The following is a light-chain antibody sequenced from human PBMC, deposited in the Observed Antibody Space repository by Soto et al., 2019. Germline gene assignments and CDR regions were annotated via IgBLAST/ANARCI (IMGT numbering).Light chain of an antibody. CDR3: MQGTHWPRT. Sequence: DVVMTQSPLSLPVALGQPASISCRSSQSLVYSDGNTYLNWFQQRPGQSPRRLIYNVSNRDSGVPDRFSGSGSGADFTLKISRVAAEDVGVYYCMQGTHWPRTFGQGTRLEI. V-gene: IGKV2-30*01. J-gene: IGKJ5*01. CDR1: QSLVYSDGNTY. CDR2: NVS.